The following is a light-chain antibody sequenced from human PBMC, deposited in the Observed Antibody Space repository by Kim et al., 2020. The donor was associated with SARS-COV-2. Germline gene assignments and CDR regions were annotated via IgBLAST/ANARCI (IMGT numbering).Light chain of an antibody. Sequence: DTQMTQSPSSVSASVGDRVTITCRASQDIGTWLAWYQQKPGRAPNLLIYSASTLRRGVPPRFSGGTSGTTFTLTITSLQPEDFATYICQQAHNLPLTFGRGTKVDIK. CDR3: QQAHNLPLT. CDR1: QDIGTW. J-gene: IGKJ4*01. V-gene: IGKV1-12*01. CDR2: SAS.